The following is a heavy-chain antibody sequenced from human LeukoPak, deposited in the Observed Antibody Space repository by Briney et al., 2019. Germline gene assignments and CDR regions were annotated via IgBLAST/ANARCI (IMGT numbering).Heavy chain of an antibody. J-gene: IGHJ3*02. CDR1: GFTFHDYA. D-gene: IGHD5-24*01. CDR3: AKGAGYNNGDASDI. CDR2: ITGGGDRT. Sequence: GGSLRLSCAASGFTFHDYAMHWVRQGPGKGLQWVSLITGGGDRTYYADSMKGRFTISRDNSKNSLYLQMNSLRTEDTALYYCAKGAGYNNGDASDIWGLGTMVTVSS. V-gene: IGHV3-43*02.